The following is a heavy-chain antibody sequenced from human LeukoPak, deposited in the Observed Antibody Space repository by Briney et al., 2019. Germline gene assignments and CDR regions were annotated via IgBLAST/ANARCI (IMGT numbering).Heavy chain of an antibody. V-gene: IGHV3-7*03. D-gene: IGHD3-10*01. J-gene: IGHJ4*02. CDR3: ARVFGAMVRGVIARLSFDY. CDR2: IKQDGTEK. Sequence: GGSLRRSCAASKFTFSTYLMSWVRQAPGKGLEWVASIKQDGTEKYYVDSVKGRFTISRDNAKKSLNLQMNSLRAEDTAVYYCARVFGAMVRGVIARLSFDYWGQGTLVTVSS. CDR1: KFTFSTYL.